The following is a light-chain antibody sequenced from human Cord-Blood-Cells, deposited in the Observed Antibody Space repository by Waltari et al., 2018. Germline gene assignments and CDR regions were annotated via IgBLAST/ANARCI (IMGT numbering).Light chain of an antibody. CDR1: QSISSY. J-gene: IGKJ1*01. CDR3: QQSYSTLRT. Sequence: IQMTQSPSSLSASVVDRVTTSCRASQSISSYLNWYQQKPGKAPKLLIYAASSLQSGVPSRFCGSGSGTDFTLTISSLQPEDFATYYCQQSYSTLRTFGQGTKVEIK. V-gene: IGKV1-39*01. CDR2: AAS.